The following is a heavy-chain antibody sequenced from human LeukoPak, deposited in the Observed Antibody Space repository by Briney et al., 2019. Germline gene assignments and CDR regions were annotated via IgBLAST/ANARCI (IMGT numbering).Heavy chain of an antibody. D-gene: IGHD3-10*01. J-gene: IGHJ4*02. CDR1: GFTFSSYS. CDR3: ARESEGIDY. V-gene: IGHV3-48*04. CDR2: VTYNGATI. Sequence: GGSLRLSCAASGFTFSSYSMNWVRQAPGKGLEWISYVTYNGATIYYADSVKGRFTISRDNAKNSLYLQMNSLRAEDTAVYYCARESEGIDYWGQGTLVTVSS.